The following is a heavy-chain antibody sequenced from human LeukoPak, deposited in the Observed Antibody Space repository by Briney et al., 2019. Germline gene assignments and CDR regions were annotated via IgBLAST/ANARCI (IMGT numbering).Heavy chain of an antibody. V-gene: IGHV3-23*01. CDR2: ISGSGGST. CDR1: GFTFSSYA. D-gene: IGHD3/OR15-3a*01. CDR3: VKGRYWTPI. J-gene: IGHJ3*02. Sequence: PGGSLRLSCAASGFTFSSYALSWVRQAPGKGREWVSAISGSGGSTYYADSVKGRFTISRDNSKNTLYLQMNSLRAEDTAFYYCVKGRYWTPIWGQGTMVTVSS.